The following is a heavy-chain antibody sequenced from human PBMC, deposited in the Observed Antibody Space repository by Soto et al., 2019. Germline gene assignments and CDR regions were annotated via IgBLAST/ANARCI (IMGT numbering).Heavy chain of an antibody. CDR2: ISYDGSNK. Sequence: QVQLVESGGGVVQPGRSLRLSCAASGFTFSSYAMHWVRQAPGKGLEWVAVISYDGSNKYYADSVKGRFTISRDNSKNTLYLQMNSLRAEDTAVYYCARAVNVRYFENYYYGMDVW. V-gene: IGHV3-30-3*01. D-gene: IGHD3-9*01. CDR3: ARAVNVRYFENYYYGMDV. CDR1: GFTFSSYA. J-gene: IGHJ6*01.